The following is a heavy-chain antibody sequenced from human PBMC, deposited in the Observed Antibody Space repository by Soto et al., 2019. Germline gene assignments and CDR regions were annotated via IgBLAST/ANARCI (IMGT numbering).Heavy chain of an antibody. D-gene: IGHD6-19*01. CDR2: ISAYNGNK. V-gene: IGHV1-18*01. CDR1: GYTFTRYG. J-gene: IGHJ6*02. CDR3: ARAVGYYYGMDV. Sequence: QVQLVQSGAEVKKPGASVKVSCKASGYTFTRYGISWVRQTPGQGLEWMGWISAYNGNKNYAQKLQGRVTMTTDTSTRTAYMGLWGLRTDDTAVYYCARAVGYYYGMDVWGQGTTVTVSS.